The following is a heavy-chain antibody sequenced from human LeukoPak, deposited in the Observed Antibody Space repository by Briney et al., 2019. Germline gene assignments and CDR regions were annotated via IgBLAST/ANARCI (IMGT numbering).Heavy chain of an antibody. D-gene: IGHD3-9*01. Sequence: ASEKVSCKASGYTFTGYXXXXXXQAPGQGLEWMGWXXXXXXGTNYAQKFQGRVTMTRDTSISTAYMELSRLRSDDTAVYYCARDREGYYDILTGYYGVGAFDIWGQGAMVTVSS. CDR1: GYTFTGYX. J-gene: IGHJ3*02. V-gene: IGHV1-2*02. CDR2: XXXXXXGT. CDR3: ARDREGYYDILTGYYGVGAFDI.